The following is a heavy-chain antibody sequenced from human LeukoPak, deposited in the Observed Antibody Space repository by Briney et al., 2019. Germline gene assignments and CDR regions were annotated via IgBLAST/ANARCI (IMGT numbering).Heavy chain of an antibody. V-gene: IGHV1-2*02. Sequence: ASVKVSCKASGYTFSGYYMHWVRQAPGQGLEWVGWINPNSGGTNYAQKFQGRVTMTRDTSTSTVYMELSSLRAEDTAVYYCAKDTPKGQQQLTYWGQGTLVTVSS. CDR2: INPNSGGT. CDR1: GYTFSGYY. D-gene: IGHD6-13*01. CDR3: AKDTPKGQQQLTY. J-gene: IGHJ4*02.